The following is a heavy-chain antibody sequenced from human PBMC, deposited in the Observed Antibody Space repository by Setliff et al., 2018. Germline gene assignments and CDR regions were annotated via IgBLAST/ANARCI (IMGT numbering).Heavy chain of an antibody. CDR3: AREGRSSISGWYMDV. Sequence: SETLSLTCTVSGGSISSDRYYWSWIRQPAGKALEWIGRIYSSGGSIYNPSLKSRVTISVDTSKNQFSLNLTSVTAADTAVYFCAREGRSSISGWYMDVWGRGTTVTVSS. CDR1: GGSISSDRYY. V-gene: IGHV4-61*02. CDR2: IYSSGGS. J-gene: IGHJ6*03. D-gene: IGHD3-3*02.